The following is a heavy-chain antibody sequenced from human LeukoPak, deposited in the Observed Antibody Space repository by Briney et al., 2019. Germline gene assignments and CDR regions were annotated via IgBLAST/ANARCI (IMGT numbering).Heavy chain of an antibody. Sequence: GGSLRLSCTASGFTFGRFGMHWVRQAPGKGLEWVAVISYDGSNKYYADSVKGRFSISRDNSKNTLYLQMNSLRAEDTAVYYCAREEEYGDYRNYFDYWGQGTLVTVSS. J-gene: IGHJ4*02. CDR3: AREEEYGDYRNYFDY. CDR2: ISYDGSNK. D-gene: IGHD4-17*01. CDR1: GFTFGRFG. V-gene: IGHV3-30*03.